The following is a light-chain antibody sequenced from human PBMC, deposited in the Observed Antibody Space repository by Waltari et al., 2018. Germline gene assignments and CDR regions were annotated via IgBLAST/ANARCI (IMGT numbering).Light chain of an antibody. CDR2: GAS. Sequence: EIVMTQSPATLSVSPGERATLSCRASQSVSSNLAWYQQKPGQAPRLLIYGASTRASGISARFSGSGSGTEFTLTISSLQSEDFAVYYCLQYNNWPLTFGGGTKVELK. CDR3: LQYNNWPLT. V-gene: IGKV3-15*01. CDR1: QSVSSN. J-gene: IGKJ4*01.